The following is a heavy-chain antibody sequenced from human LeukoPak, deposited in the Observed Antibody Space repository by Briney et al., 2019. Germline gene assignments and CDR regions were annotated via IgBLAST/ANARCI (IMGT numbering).Heavy chain of an antibody. D-gene: IGHD6-13*01. V-gene: IGHV3-9*01. CDR1: GFTFDDYA. CDR2: ISWNSDTA. J-gene: IGHJ6*03. Sequence: GGSLRLSCAASGFTFDDYAMHWVRQAPGKGLEWVSGISWNSDTAGYADSVKGRFTISRDNANNSLYLQMNNLRPEDTALYYCVKNIFSSPYYYVDVWGTGNTVTVSS. CDR3: VKNIFSSPYYYVDV.